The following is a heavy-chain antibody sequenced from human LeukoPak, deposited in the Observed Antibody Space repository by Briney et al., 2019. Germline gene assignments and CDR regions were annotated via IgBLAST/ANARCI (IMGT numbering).Heavy chain of an antibody. D-gene: IGHD5-18*01. Sequence: GGSLRLSCAVSGFTFDDYAMHWVRQAPGKGLEWVSTISGSADRTYYADSVKGRFTISRDNSKNTLSLQMNSLRAEDAAVYYCAGSSASRGYNYGRFDCWGQGTLVTVSS. CDR3: AGSSASRGYNYGRFDC. CDR1: GFTFDDYA. CDR2: ISGSADRT. V-gene: IGHV3-23*01. J-gene: IGHJ4*02.